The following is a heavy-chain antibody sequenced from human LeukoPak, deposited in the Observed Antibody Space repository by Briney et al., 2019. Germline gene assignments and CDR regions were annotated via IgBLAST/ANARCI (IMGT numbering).Heavy chain of an antibody. CDR1: GGSISSYY. Sequence: PSETLSLTCTVSGGSISSYYWSWIRQPPGKGLEWIGYIYYSGSTNYNPSLKSRVTISVDTSKNQFSLKLSSVTAADTAVYYCARHPRGYSGYDFNAFDIWGQGTMVAVSS. J-gene: IGHJ3*02. V-gene: IGHV4-59*08. CDR3: ARHPRGYSGYDFNAFDI. CDR2: IYYSGST. D-gene: IGHD5-12*01.